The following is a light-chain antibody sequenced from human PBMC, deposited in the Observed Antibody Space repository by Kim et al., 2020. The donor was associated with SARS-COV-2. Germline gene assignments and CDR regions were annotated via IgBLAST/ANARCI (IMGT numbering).Light chain of an antibody. CDR1: QGISSY. Sequence: AIRITQSPSSLSASTGDRVTITCRASQGISSYLAWYQQKPGKAPKLLIYAASTLQSGVPSRFSGSGSGTDFTLTISCLQSEDFATYYCKQYYSYPSFGGGTKVDIK. CDR2: AAS. V-gene: IGKV1-8*01. CDR3: KQYYSYPS. J-gene: IGKJ4*02.